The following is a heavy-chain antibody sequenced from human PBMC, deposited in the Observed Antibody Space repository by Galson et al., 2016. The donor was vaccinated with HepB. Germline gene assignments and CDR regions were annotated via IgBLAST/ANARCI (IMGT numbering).Heavy chain of an antibody. CDR3: TTIKRDGHQRIDH. V-gene: IGHV3-73*01. J-gene: IGHJ4*02. Sequence: SLRLSCAASGFVFSDSGMHWVRQASGGGMEWIGRVRNKGNNYATTYGASMKGRVTISRDDSKNTAYLQMHSVQTEDTAVYYCTTIKRDGHQRIDHWGRGTLVTVSS. CDR1: GFVFSDSG. CDR2: VRNKGNNYAT. D-gene: IGHD2-2*01.